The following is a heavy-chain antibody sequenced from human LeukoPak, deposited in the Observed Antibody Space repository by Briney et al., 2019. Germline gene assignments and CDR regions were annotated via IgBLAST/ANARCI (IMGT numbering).Heavy chain of an antibody. V-gene: IGHV3-23*01. CDR1: GFTFSSFA. CDR3: ARPASRGVGRYFDL. J-gene: IGHJ2*01. D-gene: IGHD3-10*01. CDR2: LSGSGDNT. Sequence: GGSLRVSCTVSGFTFSSFAMSWVRQAPGKGLEWVSALSGSGDNTYYADSVKGRFTISRDNSKNTLYLQMNSLRAEDTALYYCARPASRGVGRYFDLWGRGSLVTVSS.